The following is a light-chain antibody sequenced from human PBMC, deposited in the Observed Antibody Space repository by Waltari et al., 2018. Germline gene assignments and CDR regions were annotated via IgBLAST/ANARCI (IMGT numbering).Light chain of an antibody. Sequence: EIVLTQSPGTLSLSPGERATLSCRASQNIIKYLAWYQKKPGQAPRLLIYHTSIRAAGIPDRFRVSGSGTDFSLFISRLEPEDFAVYYCQHYVRLPATFGQGTKVEIK. J-gene: IGKJ1*01. CDR1: QNIIKY. CDR2: HTS. CDR3: QHYVRLPAT. V-gene: IGKV3-20*01.